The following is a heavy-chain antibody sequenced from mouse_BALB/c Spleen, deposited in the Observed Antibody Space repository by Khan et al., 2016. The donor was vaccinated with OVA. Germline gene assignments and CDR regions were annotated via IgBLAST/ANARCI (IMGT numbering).Heavy chain of an antibody. D-gene: IGHD2-14*01. Sequence: QVQLQQSGAELARPGASVRMSCKASGYTFTSNTMHWVKQRPGQGLEWIGYINPRSGYTNYNQNFKDKATLTADKSSSTAYMQLSSLTSEDSAVYYCASRTTGYTMDYWGQGTSVTVSS. CDR2: INPRSGYT. J-gene: IGHJ4*01. CDR3: ASRTTGYTMDY. V-gene: IGHV1-4*01. CDR1: GYTFTSNT.